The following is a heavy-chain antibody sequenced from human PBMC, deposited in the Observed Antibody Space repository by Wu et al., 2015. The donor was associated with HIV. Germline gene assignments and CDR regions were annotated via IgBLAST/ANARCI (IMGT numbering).Heavy chain of an antibody. CDR2: ISTYNGNT. Sequence: QVQLVQSGAEVKKPGASVKVSCKASGYTFITYGISWVRQAPGQGLEWMGWISTYNGNTNYAQKLQGRVTMTTDTSMSTAYMELRSLRSDGTAVYYCARQYSSTWRYYYYYMDVVGKGTTVTVSS. D-gene: IGHD6-13*01. CDR3: ARQYSSTWRYYYYYMDV. J-gene: IGHJ6*03. CDR1: GYTFITYG. V-gene: IGHV1-18*01.